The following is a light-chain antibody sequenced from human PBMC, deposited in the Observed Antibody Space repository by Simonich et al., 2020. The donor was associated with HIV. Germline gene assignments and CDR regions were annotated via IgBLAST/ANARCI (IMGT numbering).Light chain of an antibody. CDR1: QSILYSSNNKNY. CDR3: QQYYSTPQT. Sequence: DIVMTQSPDSLAVSLGERATINCKSSQSILYSSNNKNYLAWYQQQPGQPPKLLIYWASTRESGVPERFSGSGSGTDFTLTISSLQAEDVAVYYCQQYYSTPQTFGQGTKVEIK. CDR2: WAS. J-gene: IGKJ1*01. V-gene: IGKV4-1*01.